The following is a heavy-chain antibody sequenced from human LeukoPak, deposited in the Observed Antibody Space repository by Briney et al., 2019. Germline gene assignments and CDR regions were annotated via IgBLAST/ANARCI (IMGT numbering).Heavy chain of an antibody. J-gene: IGHJ4*02. D-gene: IGHD5-18*01. CDR1: GYSFTSYW. Sequence: GESLKISCKGSGYSFTSYWIGWVRQMPGKGLEWMGIIYPGDSDTRYSPSFQGQVTISADKSISTTYLQWSSLKASDTAMYYCARSSSGGYSYGTGCDYWGQGTLVTVSS. V-gene: IGHV5-51*01. CDR2: IYPGDSDT. CDR3: ARSSSGGYSYGTGCDY.